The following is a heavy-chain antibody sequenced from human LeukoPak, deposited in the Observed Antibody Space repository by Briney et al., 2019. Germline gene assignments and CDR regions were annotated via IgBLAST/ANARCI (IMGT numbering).Heavy chain of an antibody. Sequence: PGGSLRLSCVASAFTFKTYTLNWVRQTPGKGLEWVSYISTAGNLINYADSVRGRFTISRDNSKNTPYLQMNSLRAEDTAVYYCAKRHVDTAMVLGYWGQGTLVTVSS. CDR2: ISTAGNLI. J-gene: IGHJ4*02. CDR1: AFTFKTYT. V-gene: IGHV3-21*04. D-gene: IGHD5-18*01. CDR3: AKRHVDTAMVLGY.